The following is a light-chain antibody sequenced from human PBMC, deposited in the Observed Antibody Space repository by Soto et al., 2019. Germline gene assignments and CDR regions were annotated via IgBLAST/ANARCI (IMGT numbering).Light chain of an antibody. Sequence: DIRLTQSPGTLSLTPGEGATLSCRASQSVDSTYITWYQQKPGQAPRLLIYGTSGRATGIPDRFSGSGSGTDFTLTISRLEPEDFAVYYCQHYDSSRTFGQGTMVDVK. CDR3: QHYDSSRT. J-gene: IGKJ1*01. CDR2: GTS. CDR1: QSVDSTY. V-gene: IGKV3-20*01.